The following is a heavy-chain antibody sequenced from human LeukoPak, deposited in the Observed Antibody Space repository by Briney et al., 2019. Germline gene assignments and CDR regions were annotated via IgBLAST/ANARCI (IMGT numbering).Heavy chain of an antibody. D-gene: IGHD3-22*01. J-gene: IGHJ4*02. CDR3: AKDSRIVAHTPLDY. CDR1: GFTFSSYG. V-gene: IGHV3-23*01. CDR2: ISGSGGST. Sequence: GGSLRLSCAASGFTFSSYGMSWVRQAPGKGLEWVSAISGSGGSTYYADSVKGRFTISRDNSKNTLYLQMNSLRAEDTAVYYCAKDSRIVAHTPLDYWGQGTLVTVSS.